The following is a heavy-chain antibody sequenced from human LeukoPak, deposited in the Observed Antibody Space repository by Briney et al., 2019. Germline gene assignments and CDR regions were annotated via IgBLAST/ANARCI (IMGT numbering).Heavy chain of an antibody. CDR2: ISWNSGNI. CDR3: AKDRSLRHIVVVTAISAFDI. D-gene: IGHD2-21*02. J-gene: IGHJ3*02. Sequence: GGSLRLSCAASGFTFDDYAMHWVRQAPGKGLEWVSGISWNSGNIGYADSVEGRFTLSRDNAKNSLYLQMNSLRAEDTALYYCAKDRSLRHIVVVTAISAFDIWGQGTMVTVPS. CDR1: GFTFDDYA. V-gene: IGHV3-9*01.